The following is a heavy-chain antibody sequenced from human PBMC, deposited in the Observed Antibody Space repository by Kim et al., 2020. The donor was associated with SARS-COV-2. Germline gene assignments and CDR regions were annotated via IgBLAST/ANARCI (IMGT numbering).Heavy chain of an antibody. D-gene: IGHD5-12*01. J-gene: IGHJ6*02. Sequence: SVKVSCKASGGTFSSYAISWVRQAPGQGLEWMGGIIPIFGTANYAQKFQGRVTITADKSTSTAYMELSSLRSEDTAVYYCARGRYSGYGNYYYYGMDVWGQGTTVTVSS. CDR1: GGTFSSYA. V-gene: IGHV1-69*06. CDR3: ARGRYSGYGNYYYYGMDV. CDR2: IIPIFGTA.